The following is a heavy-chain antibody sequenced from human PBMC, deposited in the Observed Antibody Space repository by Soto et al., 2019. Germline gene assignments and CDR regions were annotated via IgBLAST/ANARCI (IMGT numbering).Heavy chain of an antibody. CDR3: AKGGPDGFCSGGRCYFDY. CDR1: GFTFDDYA. J-gene: IGHJ4*02. Sequence: EVQLVESGGGLVQPGRSLRLSCAASGFTFDDYAMHWGRRVPGKGLEWVSSISWNSNSIGYADSVKGRFTISRDNAKNSLYLQMNSLRPEDTALYSCAKGGPDGFCSGGRCYFDYWGQGTLVTVSS. D-gene: IGHD2-15*01. V-gene: IGHV3-9*01. CDR2: ISWNSNSI.